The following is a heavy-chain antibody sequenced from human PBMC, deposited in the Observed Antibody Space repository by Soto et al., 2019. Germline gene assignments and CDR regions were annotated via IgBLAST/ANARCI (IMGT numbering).Heavy chain of an antibody. CDR3: TRGWFGELVYYFDY. J-gene: IGHJ4*02. Sequence: QVQLVQSGAEVKKPGASVKVSCKTSGYTFTTYGISWVRQAPGQGLEWMGWLSPYNGNTKYAQKLQGRVTMTADTSTSTAHTDLRSLTSDDTAVYYCTRGWFGELVYYFDYWGQGTLVTVSS. V-gene: IGHV1-18*01. CDR1: GYTFTTYG. CDR2: LSPYNGNT. D-gene: IGHD3-10*01.